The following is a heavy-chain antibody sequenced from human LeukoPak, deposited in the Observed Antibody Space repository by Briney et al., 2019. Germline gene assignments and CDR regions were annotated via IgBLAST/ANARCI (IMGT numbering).Heavy chain of an antibody. Sequence: SETLSLTCTVSGGSISSYYWSWLRQPAGKGLEWIGRIYTSGSTNYNPSLKSRVTMSVDTSKNQFSLKLSSVTAADTAVYYCASSIGRYSSSSLTFDYWGQGTLVTVSS. CDR2: IYTSGST. J-gene: IGHJ4*02. CDR3: ASSIGRYSSSSLTFDY. CDR1: GGSISSYY. D-gene: IGHD6-6*01. V-gene: IGHV4-4*07.